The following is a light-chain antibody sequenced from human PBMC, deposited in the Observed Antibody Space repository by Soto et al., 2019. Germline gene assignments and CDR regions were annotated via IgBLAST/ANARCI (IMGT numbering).Light chain of an antibody. Sequence: EIVLTQSPGTLSLSPGERATLSCRASQSVSSSYLAWYQQKPGQAPRLRIYGASSRATGIPDRFSGSGSGTDFTLTISRLEPEDFAVYSCQQYGSSPPWTFGQGTKVEIK. CDR1: QSVSSSY. V-gene: IGKV3-20*01. CDR2: GAS. CDR3: QQYGSSPPWT. J-gene: IGKJ1*01.